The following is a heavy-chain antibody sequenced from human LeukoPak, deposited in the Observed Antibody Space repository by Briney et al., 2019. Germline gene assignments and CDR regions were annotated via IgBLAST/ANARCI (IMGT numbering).Heavy chain of an antibody. Sequence: ASVKVSCKASGYTFTGYYMHWVRQAPGQGLEWMGIINPSGGSTSYARKFQGRVTMTRDTSTNTVYMELSSLRSEDTAVYYCAREFAYYYDSSGYYSGDYWGQGTLVTVSS. CDR2: INPSGGST. J-gene: IGHJ4*02. D-gene: IGHD3-22*01. V-gene: IGHV1-46*01. CDR3: AREFAYYYDSSGYYSGDY. CDR1: GYTFTGYY.